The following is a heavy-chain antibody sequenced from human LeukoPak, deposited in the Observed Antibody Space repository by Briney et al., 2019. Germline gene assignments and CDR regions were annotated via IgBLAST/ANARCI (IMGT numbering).Heavy chain of an antibody. CDR3: ARRRARSGGDY. CDR2: IYYSGST. CDR1: GGSISSSSYY. J-gene: IGHJ4*02. V-gene: IGHV4-39*01. Sequence: PSETLSLTCAVSGGSISSSSYYWGWIRQPPGKGLEWIGSIYYSGSTYYNPSLKSRVTISVDTSKNQFSLKLSSVTAADTAVYYCARRRARSGGDYWGQGTLVTVSS. D-gene: IGHD6-25*01.